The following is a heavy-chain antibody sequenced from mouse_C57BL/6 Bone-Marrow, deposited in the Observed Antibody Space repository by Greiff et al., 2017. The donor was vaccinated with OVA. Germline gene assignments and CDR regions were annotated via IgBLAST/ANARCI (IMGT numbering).Heavy chain of an antibody. CDR1: GYTFTSYG. D-gene: IGHD2-2*01. CDR3: ARRGMVTRYFDV. V-gene: IGHV1-81*01. CDR2: IYPRSGNT. Sequence: QVQLQQSGAELVRPGASVKLSCKASGYTFTSYGISWVKQRTGQGLEWIGEIYPRSGNTYYNEKFKGKATLTADKSSSTAYMELRSLTSEDSAVYFCARRGMVTRYFDVWGTGTTVTVSS. J-gene: IGHJ1*03.